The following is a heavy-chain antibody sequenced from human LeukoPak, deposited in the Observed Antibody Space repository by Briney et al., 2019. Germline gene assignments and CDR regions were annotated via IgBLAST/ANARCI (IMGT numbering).Heavy chain of an antibody. CDR3: ARGRGGPVAVAGRRIDY. CDR2: INHSGST. Sequence: SETLSLTCAVYGGSFSGYYWSWIRQPPGKGLEWIGEINHSGSTNYNPSLKSRVTISVDTSKNQFSLKLSSVTAADTAVYYCARGRGGPVAVAGRRIDYWGQGILVTVSS. CDR1: GGSFSGYY. V-gene: IGHV4-34*01. J-gene: IGHJ4*02. D-gene: IGHD6-19*01.